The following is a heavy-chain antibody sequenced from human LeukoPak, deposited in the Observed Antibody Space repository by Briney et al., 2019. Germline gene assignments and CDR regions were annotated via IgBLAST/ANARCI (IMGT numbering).Heavy chain of an antibody. CDR1: GFTVNTYT. CDR2: IRGGGGTT. CDR3: AKALGCAGYCSQGGRYFDY. V-gene: IGHV3-23*01. Sequence: GGSLRLSCAPSGFTVNTYTMSSVRQAPGKGLDWVSGIRGGGGTTYYADSVKGRFTISRDNSKNTLYLQMNSLRADDTAVYYCAKALGCAGYCSQGGRYFDYWGQGTLVTVSS. J-gene: IGHJ4*02. D-gene: IGHD3-9*01.